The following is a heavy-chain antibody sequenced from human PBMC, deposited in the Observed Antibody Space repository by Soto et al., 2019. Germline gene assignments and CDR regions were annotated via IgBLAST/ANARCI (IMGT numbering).Heavy chain of an antibody. D-gene: IGHD2-21*02. CDR3: ARAPPGVTATYYYGLDV. Sequence: SETLSLTCTVSGGPVSSDNYYWSWIRQPPGKGLEWIGYVYNIGTTHYNPSFKSRVTISGDTSKNQFSLRLTSVTAADTAVYYWARAPPGVTATYYYGLDVWGQGTTVTVSS. CDR2: VYNIGTT. V-gene: IGHV4-61*01. J-gene: IGHJ6*02. CDR1: GGPVSSDNYY.